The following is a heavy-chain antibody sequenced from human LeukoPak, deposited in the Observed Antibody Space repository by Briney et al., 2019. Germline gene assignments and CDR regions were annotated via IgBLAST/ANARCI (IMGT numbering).Heavy chain of an antibody. CDR1: GGTFGSYA. Sequence: SVKVSCKASGGTFGSYAISWVRQAPGQGLEWMGGIIPIFGTANYAQKFQGRVTITTDESTSTAYMELSSLRSEDTAVYYCARSANIVVVPAALENWFDPWGQGTLVTVSS. V-gene: IGHV1-69*05. D-gene: IGHD2-2*01. CDR2: IIPIFGTA. CDR3: ARSANIVVVPAALENWFDP. J-gene: IGHJ5*02.